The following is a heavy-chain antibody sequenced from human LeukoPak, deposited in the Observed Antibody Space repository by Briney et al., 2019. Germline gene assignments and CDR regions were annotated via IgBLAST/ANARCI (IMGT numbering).Heavy chain of an antibody. V-gene: IGHV1-2*02. Sequence: GASVTVSCKASGFTFTVSYIHWVRQAPGQGLEWMGWIGPNSDGTKYAQNFQGRVTMTRDTSISTAYMELSSLRSDDTAVYYCVRAGGTYYVDYWGQGTPVTVSS. CDR1: GFTFTVSY. CDR2: IGPNSDGT. J-gene: IGHJ4*02. CDR3: VRAGGTYYVDY.